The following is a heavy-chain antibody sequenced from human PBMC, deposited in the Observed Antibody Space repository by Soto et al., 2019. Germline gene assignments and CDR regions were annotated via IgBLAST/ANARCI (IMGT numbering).Heavy chain of an antibody. V-gene: IGHV1-18*04. D-gene: IGHD2-15*01. CDR2: ISAYNGNT. CDR3: ARDSRSGGRSMFDP. J-gene: IGHJ5*02. CDR1: GYTFTSYG. Sequence: ASVKVSCKASGYTFTSYGICWVRQAPGQGLEWMGWISAYNGNTNYAQKLQGRVTMTTDTSTSTAYMELRSLRSDDTAVYYCARDSRSGGRSMFDPWGQGTLVTVSS.